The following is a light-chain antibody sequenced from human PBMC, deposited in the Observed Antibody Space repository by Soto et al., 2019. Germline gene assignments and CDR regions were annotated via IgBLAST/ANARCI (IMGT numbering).Light chain of an antibody. CDR2: DVS. V-gene: IGKV1-5*01. CDR1: QTISDS. CDR3: QQYHGYSRT. J-gene: IGKJ1*01. Sequence: DIQMTQSPSALSASVGDRVTITCRASQTISDSLAWYQQKPGKAPDLLISDVSSLERGVASRFSGSGSGTEFTLTISSMQPDDFATYYCQQYHGYSRTFGQGTKVDIX.